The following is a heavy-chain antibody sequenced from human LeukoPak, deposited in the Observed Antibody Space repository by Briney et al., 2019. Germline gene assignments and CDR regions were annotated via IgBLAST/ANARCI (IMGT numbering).Heavy chain of an antibody. Sequence: KTSQTLSLTCTVSGGSISSGSYYWSWLRQPAGKGLEWIGRIYTSGSTNYHPSLKSRVTISVDTSKNQFSLKLSSVTAADTAVYYCARCENYYGMDVWGQGTTVTVSS. J-gene: IGHJ6*02. CDR2: IYTSGST. V-gene: IGHV4-61*02. CDR1: GGSISSGSYY. CDR3: ARCENYYGMDV.